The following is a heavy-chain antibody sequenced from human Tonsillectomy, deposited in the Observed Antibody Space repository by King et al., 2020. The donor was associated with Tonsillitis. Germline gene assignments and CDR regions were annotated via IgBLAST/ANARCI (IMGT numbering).Heavy chain of an antibody. CDR1: GFTFSSYA. CDR3: AKDLYYYGSGSYLVFDY. D-gene: IGHD3-10*01. V-gene: IGHV3-23*01. J-gene: IGHJ4*02. CDR2: ISGSGGST. Sequence: QLLESGGGLVQPGGSLRLSCAASGFTFSSYAMSWVRQAPGKGLEWVSAISGSGGSTYYADSVKGRFTISRDNSKNTLYLQMNSLRAEDTAVYYCAKDLYYYGSGSYLVFDYWGQGTLVTVSS.